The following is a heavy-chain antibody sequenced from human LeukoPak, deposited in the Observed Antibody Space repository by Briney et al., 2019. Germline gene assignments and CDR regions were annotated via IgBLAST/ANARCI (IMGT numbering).Heavy chain of an antibody. V-gene: IGHV3-30*03. D-gene: IGHD3-10*01. CDR3: AREGLDSGSHFSAWFDP. J-gene: IGHJ5*02. CDR2: VSYDRITK. CDR1: GFTFSNHG. Sequence: PGGSLRLSCVASGFTFSNHGMHWVRQAPGKGLEWVAVVSYDRITKYYADSVKGRFSISRDNSKNTLSLEMNSLRPEDTAVYYCAREGLDSGSHFSAWFDPWGQGTLVTVSS.